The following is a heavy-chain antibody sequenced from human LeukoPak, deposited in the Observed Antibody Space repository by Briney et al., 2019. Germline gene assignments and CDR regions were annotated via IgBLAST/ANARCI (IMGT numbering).Heavy chain of an antibody. J-gene: IGHJ5*02. CDR2: SRNKASSYTT. CDR1: GFKFSDHY. D-gene: IGHD5-18*01. Sequence: PGGSLRPSCAASGFKFSDHYIDWVRQAPGKGLEWVGRSRNKASSYTTEYAASVEGRFTISRDVSESSLYLQMNSLRAEDTAVYYCAKVDSYGWAWGQGTLVTVSS. V-gene: IGHV3-72*01. CDR3: AKVDSYGWA.